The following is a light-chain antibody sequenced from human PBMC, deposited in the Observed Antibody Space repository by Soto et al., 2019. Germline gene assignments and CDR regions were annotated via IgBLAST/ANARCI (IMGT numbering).Light chain of an antibody. J-gene: IGKJ3*01. V-gene: IGKV1D-12*01. CDR3: QQANSFPRT. CDR1: QDISVW. Sequence: DIQMTQSPSSVSASVGDRVTITCRASQDISVWLAWYQQKPGKAPKLLIYAASNLQTGVPSRFSGSGSGTDFTLSIHSLQPEDFATYYCQQANSFPRTFGPGTNVDIK. CDR2: AAS.